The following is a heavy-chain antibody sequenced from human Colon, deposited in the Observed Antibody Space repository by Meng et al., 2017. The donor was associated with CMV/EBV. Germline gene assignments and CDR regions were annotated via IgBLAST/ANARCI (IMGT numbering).Heavy chain of an antibody. Sequence: SETLSLTCTVSGGSVSSGSYYWSWIRQPPGKGLERIGYIYYSGSTNYNPSLKSRVTISVDTSKNQFSLKLSSVTAADTAVYYCARDREGWGYYFDYWGQGTLVTVSS. D-gene: IGHD3-16*01. CDR2: IYYSGST. J-gene: IGHJ4*02. V-gene: IGHV4-61*01. CDR1: GGSVSSGSYY. CDR3: ARDREGWGYYFDY.